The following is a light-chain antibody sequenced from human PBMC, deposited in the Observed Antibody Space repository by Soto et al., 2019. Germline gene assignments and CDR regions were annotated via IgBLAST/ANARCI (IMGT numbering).Light chain of an antibody. CDR2: GAS. V-gene: IGKV3-15*01. J-gene: IGKJ3*01. Sequence: EVVLTQSPATLSVSAGGTVTLSCRASQSVRTNVAWYQQIPGQAPRLLVYGASTRATGVPARFTGSGSGIEFSLTISSLLSEDSAFYYCQQSYSTPRTFGPGTKVDIK. CDR1: QSVRTN. CDR3: QQSYSTPRT.